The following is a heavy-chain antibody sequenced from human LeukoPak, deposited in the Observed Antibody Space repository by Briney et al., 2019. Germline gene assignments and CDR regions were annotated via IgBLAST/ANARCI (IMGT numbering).Heavy chain of an antibody. V-gene: IGHV1-69*04. D-gene: IGHD6-13*01. Sequence: GASVKVSCKASGGTFSSYAISWVRQASGQGLEWMGRIIPILGIANYAQKLQGRVTITADKSTSTAYMELSSLRSEDTAVYYCARNIAAAGTWFDPWGQGTLVTVSS. CDR2: IIPILGIA. J-gene: IGHJ5*02. CDR1: GGTFSSYA. CDR3: ARNIAAAGTWFDP.